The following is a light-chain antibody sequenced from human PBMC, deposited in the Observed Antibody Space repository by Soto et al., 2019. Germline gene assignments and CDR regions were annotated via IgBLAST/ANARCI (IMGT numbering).Light chain of an antibody. CDR2: GNS. CDR3: QSYDSSLSGSVV. CDR1: SSNIGAGYD. Sequence: QSVLTQPPSVSVAPGQRVTISCTGSSSNIGAGYDVHWYQQLPGTAPKLLIYGNSNRPSGVPDRFSGSKSGTSASLAITGIEAEDEADYYCQSYDSSLSGSVVFGGGTKLTVL. V-gene: IGLV1-40*01. J-gene: IGLJ2*01.